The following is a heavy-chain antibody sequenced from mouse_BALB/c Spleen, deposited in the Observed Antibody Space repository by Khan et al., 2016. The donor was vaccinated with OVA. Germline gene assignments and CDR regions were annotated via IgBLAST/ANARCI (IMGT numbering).Heavy chain of an antibody. J-gene: IGHJ2*01. V-gene: IGHV5-6-3*01. CDR3: ARMAITIN. CDR2: INSNGGST. CDR1: GFTFSSYG. D-gene: IGHD1-3*01. Sequence: EVQRVESGGGLVQPGGSLKLSCAASGFTFSSYGMSWVRQTPDKRLELVATINSNGGSTYYPDSVKGRFTISRDNAKNTLYLQMSSLKSEDTAMYYCARMAITINWGQGTTLTVSS.